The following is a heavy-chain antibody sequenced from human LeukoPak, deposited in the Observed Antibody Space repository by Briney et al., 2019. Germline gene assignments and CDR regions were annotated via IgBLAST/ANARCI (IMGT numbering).Heavy chain of an antibody. CDR2: IISKSDGGTT. D-gene: IGHD5-24*01. V-gene: IGHV3-15*01. CDR1: GFSVSDAY. Sequence: GGSLRLSCAASGFSVSDAYMSWVRQTPGKRREWIGRIISKSDGGTTDYAAPVKDRFIISRDDSKGTLYLQLNSLRTDDTAVYYCLAQYYFDYWGRGTLVTVSS. CDR3: LAQYYFDY. J-gene: IGHJ4*02.